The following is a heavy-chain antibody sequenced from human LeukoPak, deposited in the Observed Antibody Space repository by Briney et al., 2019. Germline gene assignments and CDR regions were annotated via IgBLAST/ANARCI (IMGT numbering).Heavy chain of an antibody. Sequence: GASVKVSCKASGYTFTGYYMHWVRQAPGQGLEWMGWINPNSGGTNYAQKFQGRVTMTRDTSTSTVYMELSSLRSEDTAVYYCAREPSYSSGWPFDYWGQGTLVTVSS. CDR3: AREPSYSSGWPFDY. V-gene: IGHV1-2*02. J-gene: IGHJ4*02. CDR2: INPNSGGT. D-gene: IGHD6-19*01. CDR1: GYTFTGYY.